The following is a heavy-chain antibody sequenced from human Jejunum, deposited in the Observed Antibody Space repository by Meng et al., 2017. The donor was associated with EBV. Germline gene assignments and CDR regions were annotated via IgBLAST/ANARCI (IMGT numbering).Heavy chain of an antibody. J-gene: IGHJ4*02. CDR2: MYYSGSS. CDR3: AGDRRAYCGSDCNPLDY. D-gene: IGHD2-21*02. Sequence: VQLRASGPGLVKPSGTLSPTCTVSGDSVSSRSYYWNWIRQPPGKGLEWIGYMYYSGSSNYNPSLKSRVTISIDMSKNQFSLKLNSVTAADTAVYYCAGDRRAYCGSDCNPLDYWGQGTLVTVSS. V-gene: IGHV4-61*01. CDR1: GDSVSSRSYY.